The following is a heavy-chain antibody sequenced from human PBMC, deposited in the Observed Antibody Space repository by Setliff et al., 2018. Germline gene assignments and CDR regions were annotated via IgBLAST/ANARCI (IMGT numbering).Heavy chain of an antibody. CDR2: VYHRGTT. J-gene: IGHJ6*03. V-gene: IGHV4-39*01. CDR3: VRMSGFLYMDV. Sequence: SETLSLTCTVSNGSLNRNGYYWAWVRQPPGKGLEWIASVYHRGTTYYNPSLKSRVTTSVDTSKNQFSLKLSSVTAADTAVYYCVRMSGFLYMDVWGKGTTVTVSS. CDR1: NGSLNRNGYY. D-gene: IGHD3-3*01.